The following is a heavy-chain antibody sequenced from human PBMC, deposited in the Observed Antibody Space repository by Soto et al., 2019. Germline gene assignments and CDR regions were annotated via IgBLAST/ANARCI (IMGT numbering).Heavy chain of an antibody. Sequence: ASVKVSCKAFGYTFTIYYIHWVRQAPGQGLEWMGWISAYNGNTNYAQKLQGRVTMTTDTSTSTAYMELRSLRSDDTAVYYCARVRFGSGWYPFDYWGQGTLVTVSS. V-gene: IGHV1-18*04. CDR1: GYTFTIYY. CDR3: ARVRFGSGWYPFDY. CDR2: ISAYNGNT. D-gene: IGHD6-19*01. J-gene: IGHJ4*02.